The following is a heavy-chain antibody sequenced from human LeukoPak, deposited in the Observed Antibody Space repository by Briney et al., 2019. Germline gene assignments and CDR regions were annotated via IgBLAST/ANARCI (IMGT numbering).Heavy chain of an antibody. CDR3: ASQTEYYYDSSGYYDY. J-gene: IGHJ4*02. D-gene: IGHD3-22*01. CDR1: GYTFTGYY. CDR2: INPNSGGT. Sequence: ASVKVSCKASGYTFTGYYMHWVRQAPGQGLEWIGWINPNSGGTNYAQKFQGRVTMTRDTSISTAYMELSRLRSDDTAVYYCASQTEYYYDSSGYYDYWGQGTLVTVSS. V-gene: IGHV1-2*02.